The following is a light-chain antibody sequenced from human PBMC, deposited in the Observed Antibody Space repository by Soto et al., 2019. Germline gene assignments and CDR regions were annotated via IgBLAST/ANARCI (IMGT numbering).Light chain of an antibody. V-gene: IGLV2-8*01. CDR1: SSDVGAYNS. CDR3: NSYAGSNNVI. J-gene: IGLJ2*01. CDR2: EVT. Sequence: ALTQPPSASGSPGQSVTISCTGTSSDVGAYNSVSWYQQHPGEVPKLLIYEVTQRPSGVPYRFSGSKSGNTASLTVSGLQAEDEGDYYCNSYAGSNNVIFGGGTKLTVL.